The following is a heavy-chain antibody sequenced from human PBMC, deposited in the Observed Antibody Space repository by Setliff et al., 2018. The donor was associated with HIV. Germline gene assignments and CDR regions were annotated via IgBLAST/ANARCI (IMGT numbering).Heavy chain of an antibody. V-gene: IGHV4-39*01. CDR1: GGSIRSDNYY. Sequence: SETLSLTCRVSGGSIRSDNYYWAWIRQPPGKRLEWIASIHHTGGTYYNPSLKSRVTISVDTSKDQFPLKLRSLTATDTAIYHCARSMRYFYDTSGFSWFDPWGQGTLVTSPQ. CDR2: IHHTGGT. D-gene: IGHD3-22*01. J-gene: IGHJ5*02. CDR3: ARSMRYFYDTSGFSWFDP.